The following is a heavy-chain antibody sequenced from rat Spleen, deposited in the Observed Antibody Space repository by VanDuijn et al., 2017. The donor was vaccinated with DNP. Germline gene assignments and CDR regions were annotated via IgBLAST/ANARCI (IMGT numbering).Heavy chain of an antibody. CDR3: ARPSNYGTYGAMDV. V-gene: IGHV5-31*01. Sequence: EVQLVESGGDLVQPGRSLRLSCLASGFTFDNYWMTWIRQVPGKGLEWIGSITANSMSTYYPDSVKGRFTISRDNAKNTLYLQMSSLTSEDTATYYCARPSNYGTYGAMDVWGQGTSVTVSS. CDR1: GFTFDNYW. CDR2: ITANSMST. J-gene: IGHJ4*01. D-gene: IGHD1-3*01.